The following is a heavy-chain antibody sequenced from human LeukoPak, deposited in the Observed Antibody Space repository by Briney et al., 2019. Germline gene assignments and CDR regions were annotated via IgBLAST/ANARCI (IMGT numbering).Heavy chain of an antibody. D-gene: IGHD3-22*01. CDR2: IWYDGSNK. V-gene: IGHV3-33*01. CDR1: GFTFSSYG. J-gene: IGHJ4*02. CDR3: ATLSYDYYDSSGLQIN. Sequence: GGSLRLSCAASGFTFSSYGMHWVRQAPGKGLEWVAVIWYDGSNKYYADSVKGRFTIPRDNAKNTLHLQMNSLRAEDTAVYHCATLSYDYYDSSGLQINWGQGTLVTVSS.